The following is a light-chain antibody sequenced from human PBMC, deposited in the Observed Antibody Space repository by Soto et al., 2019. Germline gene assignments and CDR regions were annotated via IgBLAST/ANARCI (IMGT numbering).Light chain of an antibody. V-gene: IGLV2-14*03. J-gene: IGLJ2*01. CDR1: SSDVGGFNY. Sequence: QSALTQPASVSGSPGQSITISCTGTSSDVGGFNYVSWYQQHPGIAPKLMIYDVSNRPSGVSSRFSGSKSGNTASLTISGLQTEDEADYYCSSYTRSDTLVFGGGTKLTVL. CDR2: DVS. CDR3: SSYTRSDTLV.